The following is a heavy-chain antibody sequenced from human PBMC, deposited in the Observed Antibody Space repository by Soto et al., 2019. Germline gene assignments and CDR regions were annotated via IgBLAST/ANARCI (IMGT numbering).Heavy chain of an antibody. CDR3: AKDSGYNYGYFRWFDP. J-gene: IGHJ5*02. CDR2: IFYSGNT. CDR1: GGSISNYY. Sequence: SETLSLTCTVSGGSISNYYWSWIRQPPGRGLEWIGHIFYSGNTNYNPAHKRRVTITENTSKRQISQKINSVTAADTEVYYCAKDSGYNYGYFRWFDPWGQGTLVTVS. D-gene: IGHD5-18*01. V-gene: IGHV4-59*01.